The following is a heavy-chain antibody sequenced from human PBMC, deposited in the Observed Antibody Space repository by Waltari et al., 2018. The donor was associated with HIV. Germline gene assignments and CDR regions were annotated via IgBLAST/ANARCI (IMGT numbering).Heavy chain of an antibody. D-gene: IGHD3-16*01. CDR3: ARVPQGRLGELSTYYFDY. J-gene: IGHJ4*02. CDR1: GYTFSDNY. V-gene: IGHV1-2*02. Sequence: QVQLVQSGAVVKKPEASVKVSCKTSGYTFSDNYIHWMRQDPGQGPEWMGWINPNSGGTNYAQSFQDRVTLTRDTHISTVFMDLSRLASDDTAVYYCARVPQGRLGELSTYYFDYWGQGSLVIVSS. CDR2: INPNSGGT.